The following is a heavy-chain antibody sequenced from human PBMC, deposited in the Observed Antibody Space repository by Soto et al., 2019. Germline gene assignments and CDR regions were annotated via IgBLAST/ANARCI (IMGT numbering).Heavy chain of an antibody. CDR2: IIPIFGTA. CDR1: GGTFGSYA. D-gene: IGHD2-2*01. CDR3: ARDRRGYCSSTSCQNSWFDP. Sequence: GASVKVSCKASGGTFGSYAISWVRQAPGQRLEWMGGIIPIFGTANYAQKCQGRVTITADESTSTAYMELSSLRSEDTAVYYCARDRRGYCSSTSCQNSWFDPWGQGTLVTVSS. J-gene: IGHJ5*02. V-gene: IGHV1-69*13.